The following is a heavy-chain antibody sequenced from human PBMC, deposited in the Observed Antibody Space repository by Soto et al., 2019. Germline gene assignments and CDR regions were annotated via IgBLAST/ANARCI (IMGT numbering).Heavy chain of an antibody. J-gene: IGHJ5*02. Sequence: QVQLQESGPGLVKPSETLSLTCTVSGGSISSYYWSWIRQPPGKGLEWIGYIYYSGSTNYNPSLKSRVTISVDTSKNQFSLKLSSVTAADTAVYYCARSRGELHWFDPWGQGTLVTVSS. V-gene: IGHV4-59*01. CDR1: GGSISSYY. CDR2: IYYSGST. CDR3: ARSRGELHWFDP. D-gene: IGHD1-26*01.